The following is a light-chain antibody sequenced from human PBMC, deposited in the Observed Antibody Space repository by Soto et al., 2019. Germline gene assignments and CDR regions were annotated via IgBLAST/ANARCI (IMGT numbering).Light chain of an antibody. CDR2: DAS. CDR1: QSVSSY. V-gene: IGKV3-11*01. CDR3: QQRSNWPFS. J-gene: IGKJ4*01. Sequence: EIVLTQSPATLSLSPGERATLSCRASQSVSSYLAWYQQKPGQAPRLLIYDASNRATGIPARFSGSGSGTDFTLTISSLEPEDFAVYYCQQRSNWPFSFGGGTKVDNK.